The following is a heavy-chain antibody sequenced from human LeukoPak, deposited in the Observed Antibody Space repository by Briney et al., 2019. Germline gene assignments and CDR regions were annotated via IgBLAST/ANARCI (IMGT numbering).Heavy chain of an antibody. CDR1: GGSISSYH. V-gene: IGHV4-59*08. CDR3: ARLRMLGSSGYLYYFDF. J-gene: IGHJ4*02. CDR2: VSYSGST. D-gene: IGHD3-22*01. Sequence: PSETLSLTCTVSGGSISSYHWNWIREPPGKGLEWIGFVSYSGSTNYNPSLKSRVTISVDTSKNQFSLKLSSVTAADTAVYYCARLRMLGSSGYLYYFDFWGQGTLVTVSS.